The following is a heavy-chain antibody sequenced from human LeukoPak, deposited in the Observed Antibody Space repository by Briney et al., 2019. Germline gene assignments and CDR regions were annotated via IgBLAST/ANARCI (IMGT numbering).Heavy chain of an antibody. CDR3: ARCIQIAVAGTLWFDP. V-gene: IGHV1-69*13. CDR1: GYTFTGYY. CDR2: IIPIFGTA. D-gene: IGHD6-19*01. Sequence: SVKVSCKASGYTFTGYYMHWVRQAPGQGLEWMGGIIPIFGTANYAQKFQGRVTITADESTSTAYMELSSLRSEDTAVYYCARCIQIAVAGTLWFDPWGQGTLVTVSS. J-gene: IGHJ5*02.